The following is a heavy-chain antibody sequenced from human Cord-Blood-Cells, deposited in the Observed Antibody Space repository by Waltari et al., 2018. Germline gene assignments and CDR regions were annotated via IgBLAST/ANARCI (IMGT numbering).Heavy chain of an antibody. D-gene: IGHD1-26*01. CDR3: ARHSGSYNYFDY. CDR1: GGSFSGYY. Sequence: QVQLQQWGAGLLKPSETLSLTCAVYGGSFSGYYGRWIRQPPGKGLEWIGEINHSGSTNYNPSLKSRVTISVDTSKNQFSLKLSSVTAADTAVYYCARHSGSYNYFDYWGQGTLVTVSS. J-gene: IGHJ4*02. V-gene: IGHV4-34*01. CDR2: INHSGST.